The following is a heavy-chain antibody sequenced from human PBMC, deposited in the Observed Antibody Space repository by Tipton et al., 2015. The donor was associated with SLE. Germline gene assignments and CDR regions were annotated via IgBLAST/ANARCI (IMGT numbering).Heavy chain of an antibody. D-gene: IGHD3-9*01. Sequence: GLVKPSQTLSLTCAISGDSVSSNSAAWNWIRQSPSRGLEWLGRTYYRSKWYNDYAVSVKSRITINPDTSKNQFSLQLNSVTPEDTAVYYCARAGHYDILTGYYYYYYMDVWGKGTTVTVSS. CDR1: GDSVSSNSAA. V-gene: IGHV6-1*01. CDR3: ARAGHYDILTGYYYYYYMDV. CDR2: TYYRSKWYN. J-gene: IGHJ6*03.